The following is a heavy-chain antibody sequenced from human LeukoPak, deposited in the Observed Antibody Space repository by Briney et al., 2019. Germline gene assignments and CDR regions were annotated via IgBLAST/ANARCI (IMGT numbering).Heavy chain of an antibody. CDR2: IRYDGSNK. J-gene: IGHJ6*02. Sequence: PGGSLRLSCAASGFTFSNYGMHWVRQAPGKGLEWVAFIRYDGSNKYYADSVKGRFTISRDNSKNTLYLQMNSLRAEDTAVYYCARGLYGDHWGYYYYGMDVWGQGTTVTVSS. CDR1: GFTFSNYG. CDR3: ARGLYGDHWGYYYYGMDV. D-gene: IGHD4-17*01. V-gene: IGHV3-30*02.